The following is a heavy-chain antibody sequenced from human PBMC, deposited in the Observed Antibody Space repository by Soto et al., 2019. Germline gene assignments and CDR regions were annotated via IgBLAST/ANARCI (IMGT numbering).Heavy chain of an antibody. J-gene: IGHJ3*02. CDR2: INPSGGST. V-gene: IGHV1-46*03. Sequence: QVQLVQSGAEVKKPGASVKVSCKASGYTFTSYYMHWVRQAPGQGLEWMGIINPSGGSTSYSQKFPGRVTMTRDTSTSTVYMELSSLRSEDTAVYYCARAVVARRWGAFDICGQVTMVTVSS. D-gene: IGHD2-15*01. CDR1: GYTFTSYY. CDR3: ARAVVARRWGAFDI.